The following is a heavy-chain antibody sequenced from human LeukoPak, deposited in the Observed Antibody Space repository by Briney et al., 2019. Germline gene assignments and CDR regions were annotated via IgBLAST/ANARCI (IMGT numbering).Heavy chain of an antibody. CDR3: AKAPRGMDV. CDR2: ISYDGSNK. J-gene: IGHJ6*02. Sequence: GGSLRLSCAASGFTFSSYGMHLVRQAPGKGLEWVAVISYDGSNKYYADSVKGRFTISRDNSKNTLYLQMNSLRAEDTAVYYCAKAPRGMDVWGQGTTVTVSS. CDR1: GFTFSSYG. V-gene: IGHV3-30*18.